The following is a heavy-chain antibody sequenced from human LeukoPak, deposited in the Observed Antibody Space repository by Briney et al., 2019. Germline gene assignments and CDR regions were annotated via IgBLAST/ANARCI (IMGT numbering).Heavy chain of an antibody. D-gene: IGHD5-12*01. Sequence: GGSLRLSCAASGFTFSNAWMSWVRQAPGKGLEWVSYISSSGSTIYYADSVKGRFTISRDNAKNSLYLQMNSLRAEDTAVYYCHVYSGYDPHDYWGQGTLVTVSS. J-gene: IGHJ4*02. CDR2: ISSSGSTI. CDR1: GFTFSNAW. CDR3: HVYSGYDPHDY. V-gene: IGHV3-11*04.